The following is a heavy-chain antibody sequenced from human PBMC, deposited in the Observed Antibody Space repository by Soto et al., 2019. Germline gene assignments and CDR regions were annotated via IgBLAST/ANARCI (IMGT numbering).Heavy chain of an antibody. CDR3: ERLSIVGPGMLYGMDV. J-gene: IGHJ6*02. D-gene: IGHD1-26*01. CDR2: ISAHNGNT. Sequence: QAQLVQSGVEVKKPGASVKVSCKASGYNFTRFGISWVRQAPGQGLEWMGWISAHNGNTNYAQKFQGRVTMTTDTSTKTTYMELRCLRSDDTAVYYCERLSIVGPGMLYGMDVWGQGTTVTVSS. CDR1: GYNFTRFG. V-gene: IGHV1-18*01.